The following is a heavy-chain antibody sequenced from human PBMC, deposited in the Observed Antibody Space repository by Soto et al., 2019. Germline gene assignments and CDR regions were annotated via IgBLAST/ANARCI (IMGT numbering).Heavy chain of an antibody. Sequence: PGGSLRLSCAASGFTVSSYGMHWVRQAPGKGLEWVAVRWYDGSNKYYADSVKGRFTISRDNSKNTLYLQMNSLRAEDTAVYYCARSGHWNNNWFDPWGQGTLVTVSS. D-gene: IGHD1-1*01. V-gene: IGHV3-33*01. CDR1: GFTVSSYG. CDR3: ARSGHWNNNWFDP. J-gene: IGHJ5*02. CDR2: RWYDGSNK.